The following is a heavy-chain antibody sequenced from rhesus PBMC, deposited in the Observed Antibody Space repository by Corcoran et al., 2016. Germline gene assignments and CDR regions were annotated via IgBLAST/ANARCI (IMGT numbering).Heavy chain of an antibody. CDR3: ARRYCTSTTCYDGYYFDY. Sequence: QVTLKESGPALVKPTQTLTLTCTFSGFSLSTSGMGVGWIRQPSRKTLEWLAHIYWNDDKYYSTSLESRLTSSKDTSKNQVVLTMTNMDPVDTATYYCARRYCTSTTCYDGYYFDYWGQGVLVTVSS. D-gene: IGHD2-2*01. V-gene: IGHV2-1*01. CDR2: IYWNDDK. J-gene: IGHJ4*01. CDR1: GFSLSTSGMG.